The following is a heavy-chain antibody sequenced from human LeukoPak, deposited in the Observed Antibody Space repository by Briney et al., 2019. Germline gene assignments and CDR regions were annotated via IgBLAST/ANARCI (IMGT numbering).Heavy chain of an antibody. Sequence: GESLKISCKGSGYSFTSYWIGGVRQMPGKGLEWRGIIYPGDSDTRYSTSFQGQVTISADKSISTAYLQWSSLKASDTAMYYCATNWRKVCFGELLQGFVFDYWGQATLVTVSS. D-gene: IGHD3-10*01. CDR3: ATNWRKVCFGELLQGFVFDY. CDR2: IYPGDSDT. CDR1: GYSFTSYW. V-gene: IGHV5-51*01. J-gene: IGHJ4*02.